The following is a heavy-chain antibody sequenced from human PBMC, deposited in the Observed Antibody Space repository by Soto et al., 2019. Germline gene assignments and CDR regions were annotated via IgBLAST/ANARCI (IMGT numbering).Heavy chain of an antibody. J-gene: IGHJ4*02. CDR1: GYTFTSYY. Sequence: ASVKVSCKASGYTFTSYYMHWVRQAPGQGLEWMGIINPSGGSTSYAQKFQGRVTMTRDTSTSTVYMELSSLRSEDTAVYYCARVLYSGYDFDSSYFDYWGQGTLVTAPQ. D-gene: IGHD5-12*01. CDR2: INPSGGST. CDR3: ARVLYSGYDFDSSYFDY. V-gene: IGHV1-46*03.